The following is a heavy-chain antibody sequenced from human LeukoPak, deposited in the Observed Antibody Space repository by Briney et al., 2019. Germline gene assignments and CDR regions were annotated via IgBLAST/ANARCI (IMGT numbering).Heavy chain of an antibody. CDR2: ISSSGSTI. CDR1: GFTFSDYY. Sequence: PGGSLRLSCAASGFTFSDYYMSWIRQAPGKGLEWVSYISSSGSTIYYADSVKGRFTISRDNAKNSLYLQMNSLRAEDTAVYYCANWGVPAAIYYGMDVWGQGTTVTVSS. V-gene: IGHV3-11*01. D-gene: IGHD2-2*01. J-gene: IGHJ6*02. CDR3: ANWGVPAAIYYGMDV.